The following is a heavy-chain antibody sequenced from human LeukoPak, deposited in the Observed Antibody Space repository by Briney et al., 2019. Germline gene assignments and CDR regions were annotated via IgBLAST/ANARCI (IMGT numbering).Heavy chain of an antibody. CDR2: IIPIFGTA. CDR3: ARTFAGKYCGGDCYITLDY. J-gene: IGHJ4*02. D-gene: IGHD2-21*02. V-gene: IGHV1-69*05. CDR1: GGTFSSYA. Sequence: SVKVSCKVSGGTFSSYAISWVRQAPGQGLEWMGGIIPIFGTANYAQKFQGRVTITTDESTSTAYMELSSLRSEDTAVYYCARTFAGKYCGGDCYITLDYWGQGTLVTVSS.